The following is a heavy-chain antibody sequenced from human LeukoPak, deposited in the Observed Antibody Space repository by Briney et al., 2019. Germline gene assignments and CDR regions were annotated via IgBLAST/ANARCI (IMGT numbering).Heavy chain of an antibody. CDR3: ARDRYYYGSGSYYGIDY. CDR1: GFTFSSYW. D-gene: IGHD3-10*01. V-gene: IGHV3-7*01. CDR2: IKQDGSEK. J-gene: IGHJ4*02. Sequence: PGGSLRLSCAASGFTFSSYWMSWVRQAPGKGLEWVANIKQDGSEKYYVDSVKGRFTISRDNAKNSLYLQVNSLRAEDTAVYYCARDRYYYGSGSYYGIDYWGQGTLVTVSS.